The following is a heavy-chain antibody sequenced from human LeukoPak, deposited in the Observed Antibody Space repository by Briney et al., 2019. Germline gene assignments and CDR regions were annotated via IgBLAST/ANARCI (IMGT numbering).Heavy chain of an antibody. J-gene: IGHJ6*03. CDR2: INPNSGGT. CDR1: GYTFTGYY. Sequence: ASVKVSCKASGYTFTGYYMHWVRQAPGQGLEWMGWINPNSGGTNYTQKLQGRVTMTTGTSTSTAYMELRSLRSDDTAVYFCVRDGHRLYDYYYYYMDVWGKGTTVTVSS. CDR3: VRDGHRLYDYYYYYMDV. D-gene: IGHD2-2*02. V-gene: IGHV1-2*02.